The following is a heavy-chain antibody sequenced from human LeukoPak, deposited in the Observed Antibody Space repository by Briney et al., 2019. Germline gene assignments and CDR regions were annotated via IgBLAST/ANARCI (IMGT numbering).Heavy chain of an antibody. V-gene: IGHV4-59*01. Sequence: SETLSLTCPVSGGSISSYYWSWIRQPPGKGLAWIGYIYYSGSTNYNPSLKSRVTISVDTSKNQFSLKLISVTAADTAVYYCARFRGYYYDSSGYNAFDIWGQGTMVTVSS. D-gene: IGHD3-22*01. CDR2: IYYSGST. J-gene: IGHJ3*02. CDR1: GGSISSYY. CDR3: ARFRGYYYDSSGYNAFDI.